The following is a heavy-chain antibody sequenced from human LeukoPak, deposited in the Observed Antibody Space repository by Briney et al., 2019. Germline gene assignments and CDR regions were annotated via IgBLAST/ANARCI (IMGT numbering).Heavy chain of an antibody. J-gene: IGHJ4*02. D-gene: IGHD3-3*01. Sequence: PGGSLRLSCAASGFTVSSNYMSWVRQAPGKGLEWVSLIYSADKTYYADSVKGRFTISRDNSKNTLYLEMNSLRAEDTAVYYCARGDHYDESGYPGACSFRGQGILVTVSS. V-gene: IGHV3-53*01. CDR3: ARGDHYDESGYPGACSF. CDR2: IYSADKT. CDR1: GFTVSSNY.